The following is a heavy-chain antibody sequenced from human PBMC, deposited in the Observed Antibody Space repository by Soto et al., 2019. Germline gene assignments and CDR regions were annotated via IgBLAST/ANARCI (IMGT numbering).Heavy chain of an antibody. CDR1: GFSFSNYN. V-gene: IGHV3-21*01. CDR3: ARDSCSTTSCYYFAWFDP. CDR2: ISCGSGYK. J-gene: IGHJ5*02. D-gene: IGHD2-2*01. Sequence: PGGSLRLSCAASGFSFSNYNMNWVRHAPGKGLEWVSSISCGSGYKYYADSVKGRFTISRDNTKNSLFLQMNSLRPEDTAVYYCARDSCSTTSCYYFAWFDPWGQGAVVTVSS.